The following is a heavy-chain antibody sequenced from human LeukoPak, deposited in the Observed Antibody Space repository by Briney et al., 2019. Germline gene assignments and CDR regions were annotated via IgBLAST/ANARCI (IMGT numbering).Heavy chain of an antibody. V-gene: IGHV3-74*01. J-gene: IGHJ4*02. CDR3: ARDPHSLDY. Sequence: GGSLRLSCAASGFTFSSYWMHWVRQTPGKGLMWVSRIKSDGSTIYADSVQGRFTISRDNAKNMVYLQMNSLRAEDTAVYYCARDPHSLDYWGQGTLVTVSS. D-gene: IGHD4-11*01. CDR2: IKSDGST. CDR1: GFTFSSYW.